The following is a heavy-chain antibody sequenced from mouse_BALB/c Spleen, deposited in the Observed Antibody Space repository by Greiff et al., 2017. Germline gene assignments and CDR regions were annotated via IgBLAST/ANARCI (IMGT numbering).Heavy chain of an antibody. CDR2: FYPGSGSI. CDR1: GYTFTEYT. V-gene: IGHV1-62-2*01. J-gene: IGHJ4*01. D-gene: IGHD1-1*01. CDR3: ARHEETTVVATDYAMDY. Sequence: VQLQQSGAELVKPGASVKLSCKASGYTFTEYTIHWVKQRSGQGLEWIGWFYPGSGSIKYNEKFKDKATLTADKSSSTVYMELSRLTTEDSAVYFCARHEETTVVATDYAMDYWGQGTSVTVSS.